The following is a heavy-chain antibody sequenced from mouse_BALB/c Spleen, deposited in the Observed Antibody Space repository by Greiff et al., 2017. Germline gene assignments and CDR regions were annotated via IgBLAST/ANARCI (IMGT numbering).Heavy chain of an antibody. Sequence: DVMLVESGGGLVQPGGSLKLSCAASGFTFSSYGMSWVRQTPDKRLELVATINSNGGSTYYPDSVKGRFTISRDNAKNTLYLQMSSLKSEDTAMYYCARGPYYGNYDAMDYWGQGTSVTVSS. V-gene: IGHV5-6-3*01. J-gene: IGHJ4*01. D-gene: IGHD2-10*01. CDR3: ARGPYYGNYDAMDY. CDR1: GFTFSSYG. CDR2: INSNGGST.